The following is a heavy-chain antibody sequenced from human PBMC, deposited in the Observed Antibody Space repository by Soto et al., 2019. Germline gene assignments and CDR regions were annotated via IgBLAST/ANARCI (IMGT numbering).Heavy chain of an antibody. D-gene: IGHD3-10*01. V-gene: IGHV3-7*01. CDR2: IKQDGSEK. CDR1: GFTFSSYW. Sequence: EVQLVESGGGLVQPGGSLRLSCAAPGFTFSSYWMSWVRQAPGKGLEWVANIKQDGSEKYYVDSVKGRFTISRDNAKNSLYLQMNSLRAEEMAVYYCARGQGPYGSPYYFDYWGQGTLVTVSS. J-gene: IGHJ4*02. CDR3: ARGQGPYGSPYYFDY.